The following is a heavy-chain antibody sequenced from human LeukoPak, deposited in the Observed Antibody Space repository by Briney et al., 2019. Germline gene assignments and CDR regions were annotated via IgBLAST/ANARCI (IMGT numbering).Heavy chain of an antibody. V-gene: IGHV3-21*01. CDR2: ISSSSSYI. D-gene: IGHD2-2*02. J-gene: IGHJ4*02. CDR3: ARESRRACSSTSCYSDY. Sequence: PGGSLRLSCAASGFTFSSYSMNWVRQAPGKGREWVSSISSSSSYIYYADSVKGRFTISRDNAKNTLYLQMNSLRAEDTAVYYCARESRRACSSTSCYSDYWGQGTLVTVSS. CDR1: GFTFSSYS.